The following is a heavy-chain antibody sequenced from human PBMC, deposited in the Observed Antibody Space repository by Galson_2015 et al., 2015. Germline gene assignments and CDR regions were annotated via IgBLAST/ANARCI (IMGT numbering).Heavy chain of an antibody. J-gene: IGHJ6*03. D-gene: IGHD1-1*01. CDR3: AGDPYRGTLSAGGYHYYMDV. CDR1: GFTFSSYE. Sequence: SLRLSCAAAGFTFSSYEMSWVRQTPGKGLEWLSYISGSGTIIYYADSVKGRFTISRDDAKNSLYLQMNSLRAEDTAVYYCAGDPYRGTLSAGGYHYYMDVWGKGTTVTVSS. CDR2: ISGSGTII. V-gene: IGHV3-48*03.